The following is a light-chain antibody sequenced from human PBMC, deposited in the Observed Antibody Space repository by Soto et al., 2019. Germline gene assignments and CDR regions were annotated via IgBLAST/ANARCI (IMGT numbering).Light chain of an antibody. V-gene: IGKV3-20*01. Sequence: EIVLTQSPGTLSLSPGERATLSCRASQSVTSSYLAWYQQKPGQAPRLLIYGASSRATGLPDRLSGSGSGTDFTLTISRLEAEDFAVYYCQHYGSSPGTFGQGTKVEIK. CDR3: QHYGSSPGT. CDR1: QSVTSSY. J-gene: IGKJ1*01. CDR2: GAS.